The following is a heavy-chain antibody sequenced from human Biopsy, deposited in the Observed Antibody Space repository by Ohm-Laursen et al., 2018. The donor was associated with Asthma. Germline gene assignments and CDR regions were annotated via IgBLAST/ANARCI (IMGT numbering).Heavy chain of an antibody. CDR3: AKVRSDWVITESFDY. CDR1: GFKFDEYT. D-gene: IGHD3-22*01. Sequence: SSLRLSCAATGFKFDEYTMHWVRQAPGKGLEWVSGISWNSATIGYADSVEGRFTISRDNAMNSVFLHMDSLRPEDTAFYYCAKVRSDWVITESFDYWGQGVLVTVSS. J-gene: IGHJ4*02. CDR2: ISWNSATI. V-gene: IGHV3-9*01.